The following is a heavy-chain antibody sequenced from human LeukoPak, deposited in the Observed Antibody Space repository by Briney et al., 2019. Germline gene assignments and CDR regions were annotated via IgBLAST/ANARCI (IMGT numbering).Heavy chain of an antibody. Sequence: ASVKVSCKASGYAVTSYGISWVGQAHGQGLEWMGWISAYNGNTNYAQKLQGRVTMTTDTSTSTAYMELRSLRSDDTAVYYCARETQDRDFDWLYDYWGQGTLVTVSS. CDR2: ISAYNGNT. J-gene: IGHJ4*02. CDR1: GYAVTSYG. D-gene: IGHD3-9*01. V-gene: IGHV1-18*04. CDR3: ARETQDRDFDWLYDY.